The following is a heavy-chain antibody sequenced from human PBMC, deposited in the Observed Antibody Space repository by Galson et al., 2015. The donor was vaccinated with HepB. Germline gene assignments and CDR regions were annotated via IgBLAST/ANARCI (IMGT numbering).Heavy chain of an antibody. V-gene: IGHV3-49*03. D-gene: IGHD3-22*01. J-gene: IGHJ4*02. CDR3: TSSWDGYYDSSGYLLFDY. CDR1: GFTFGDYA. CDR2: IRSKAYGGTT. Sequence: SLRLSCAASGFTFGDYAMSWFRQAPGKGLEWVGFIRSKAYGGTTEYAASVKGRFTISRDDSKSIAYLQMNSLKTEDTAVYYCTSSWDGYYDSSGYLLFDYWGQGTLVTVSS.